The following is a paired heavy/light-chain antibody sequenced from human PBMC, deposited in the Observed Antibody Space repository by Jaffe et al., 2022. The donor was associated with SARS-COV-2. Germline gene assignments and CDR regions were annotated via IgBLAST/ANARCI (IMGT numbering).Light chain of an antibody. J-gene: IGKJ2*01. CDR3: FQGLQTPRT. V-gene: IGKV2-28*01. CDR1: QSLLQKKRPTY. Sequence: EIVMTQSPLSLTVTPGEPASISCRSSQSLLQKKRPTYLNWYLQKPGQSPQVLIYLGSTRASGVPDRFSGSGSGTDFTLKISRVEAEDVGVYYCFQGLQTPRTFGQGTKLEIK. CDR2: LGS.
Heavy chain of an antibody. CDR2: IKNKNDGGAA. CDR3: TTDPGDYEDY. D-gene: IGHD4-17*01. J-gene: IGHJ4*02. Sequence: EVQLVESGGALVKPGGCLRLSCAASGLTFSNAWMSWVRQAPGKGLEWVGRIKNKNDGGAADYAATVKDRFTISRDDSNNMLYLQMNSLKIEDTAVYYCTTDPGDYEDYWGQGTLVTVSS. CDR1: GLTFSNAW. V-gene: IGHV3-15*02.